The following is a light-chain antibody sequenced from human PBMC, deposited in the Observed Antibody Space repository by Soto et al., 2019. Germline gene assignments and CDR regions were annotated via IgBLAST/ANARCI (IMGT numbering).Light chain of an antibody. CDR1: QSISSW. V-gene: IGKV1-5*03. J-gene: IGKJ1*01. CDR3: QQYNDNWT. CDR2: KAS. Sequence: DIQMTQSPSTLSASVGDRVTITCRASQSISSWLAWYQQKPGKAPRLLIYKASNLERGVPSRFSGSGSGTVFTLTISSLQPDDSATYYCQQYNDNWTFGQGTKVEIK.